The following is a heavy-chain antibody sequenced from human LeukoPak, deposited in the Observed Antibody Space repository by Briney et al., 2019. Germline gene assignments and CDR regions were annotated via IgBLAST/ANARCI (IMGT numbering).Heavy chain of an antibody. CDR3: AKDDGDYGVYGMDV. D-gene: IGHD4-17*01. V-gene: IGHV3-23*01. CDR2: ISGSGGST. Sequence: GGSLRLSCAASGFTFSRYAMSWVRQAPGKGLEWVSAISGSGGSTYYADSVKGRFTISRDNSKNTLYLQMNSLRAEDTAVYYCAKDDGDYGVYGMDVWGQGTTVTVSS. CDR1: GFTFSRYA. J-gene: IGHJ6*02.